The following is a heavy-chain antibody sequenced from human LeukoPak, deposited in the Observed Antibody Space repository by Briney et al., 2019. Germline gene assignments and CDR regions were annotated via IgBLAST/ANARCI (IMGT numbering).Heavy chain of an antibody. CDR1: GGSISSYY. CDR2: IYKSGST. D-gene: IGHD1-26*01. V-gene: IGHV4-59*08. CDR3: ARRATTGPPYYLDY. J-gene: IGHJ4*02. Sequence: SETLSLTCTVSGGSISSYYWTWIRQPPGKELEWIGYIYKSGSTNYNPSLQGRVSMSVDTSNNQISLKLTSVTAADTAVYYCARRATTGPPYYLDYWGQGTLVTVSS.